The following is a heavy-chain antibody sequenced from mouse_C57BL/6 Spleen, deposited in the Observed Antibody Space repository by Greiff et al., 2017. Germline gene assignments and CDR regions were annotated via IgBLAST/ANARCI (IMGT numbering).Heavy chain of an antibody. D-gene: IGHD4-1*01. CDR1: GYTFTSYW. J-gene: IGHJ2*01. CDR3: ARVGTGPDY. V-gene: IGHV1-69*01. CDR2: IDPSDSYT. Sequence: QVQLQQPGAELVMPGASVKLSCKASGYTFTSYWMHWVKQRPGQGLEWIGEIDPSDSYTNYNQRFKGKSTLTVDKSSSTAYMQLSSLTSEDSSVYYCARVGTGPDYWGQGTTLTVSS.